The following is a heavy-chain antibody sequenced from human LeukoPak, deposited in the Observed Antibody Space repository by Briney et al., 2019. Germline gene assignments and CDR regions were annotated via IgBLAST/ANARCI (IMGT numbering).Heavy chain of an antibody. CDR1: GYTFTGYY. V-gene: IGHV1-2*02. CDR2: INPNSGGT. Sequence: ASVKVSCKASGYTFTGYYMHWVRQAPGQGLEWMGWINPNSGGTNYAQKFQGSVTMTRDTSISTAYMELNRLRSDDTAVYFCAGAPNQHYFDYWGQGTLVAVSS. CDR3: AGAPNQHYFDY. J-gene: IGHJ4*02.